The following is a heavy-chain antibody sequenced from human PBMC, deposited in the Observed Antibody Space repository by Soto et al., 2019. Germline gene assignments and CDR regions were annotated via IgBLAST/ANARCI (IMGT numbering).Heavy chain of an antibody. Sequence: QVQLVQSGAEVKKPGASVKVSCTTSGDTFNSYTINWVRQAPGQGLEWLGRVIPILGTTHYTQTFQDRVTITADKTTSTVYMDLRSLTFEDTALYYCATSPHLRWDFDLWGRGTLVSVSA. J-gene: IGHJ2*01. CDR3: ATSPHLRWDFDL. CDR2: VIPILGTT. V-gene: IGHV1-69*08. CDR1: GDTFNSYT. D-gene: IGHD3-3*02.